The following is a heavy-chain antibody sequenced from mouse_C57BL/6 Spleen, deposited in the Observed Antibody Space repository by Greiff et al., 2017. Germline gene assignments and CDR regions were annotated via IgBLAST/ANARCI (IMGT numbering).Heavy chain of an antibody. CDR3: ATFGRFAY. J-gene: IGHJ3*01. CDR2: ISSGSSTI. V-gene: IGHV5-17*01. CDR1: GFTFSDYG. Sequence: EVMLVESGGGLVKPGGSLKLSCAASGFTFSDYGMHWVRQAPEKGLEWVAYISSGSSTIYYADTVKGRFTISRDDAKNTLFLQMTSLRSEDTAMYYCATFGRFAYWGQGTLVTVSA. D-gene: IGHD3-1*01.